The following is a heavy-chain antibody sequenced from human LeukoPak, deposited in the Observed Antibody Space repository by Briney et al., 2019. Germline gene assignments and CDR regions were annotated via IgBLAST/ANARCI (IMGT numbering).Heavy chain of an antibody. J-gene: IGHJ3*01. V-gene: IGHV1-2*02. D-gene: IGHD2-2*03. CDR2: VNPNSGGT. Sequence: GASVKVSCKASGHTFTGYYMHWVRQAPGQGLEWMGWVNPNSGGTNYAQKFQGRVTMTRDTSISTAYMELSRLRSGDTAVYYCARDLDIVVVPAAMPVWGQGTMVTVSS. CDR1: GHTFTGYY. CDR3: ARDLDIVVVPAAMPV.